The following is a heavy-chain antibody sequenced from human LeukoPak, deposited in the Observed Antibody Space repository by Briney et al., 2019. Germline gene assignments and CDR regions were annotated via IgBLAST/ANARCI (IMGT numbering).Heavy chain of an antibody. D-gene: IGHD3-22*01. CDR2: IPDSGTT. V-gene: IGHV4-59*01. CDR3: TKGYYEPFDY. J-gene: IGHJ4*02. CDR1: GAPIRTYY. Sequence: SETLSLTCTVSGAPIRTYYWDWIRQAPGKGLEWIGCIPDSGTTYYNPSLKSRVTISLDTSKNHFSLKLTSVTAADTAVYFCTKGYYEPFDYWGQGMMFTVSS.